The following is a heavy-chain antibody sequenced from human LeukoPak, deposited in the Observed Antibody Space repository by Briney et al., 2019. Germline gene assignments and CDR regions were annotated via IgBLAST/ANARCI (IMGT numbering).Heavy chain of an antibody. CDR3: ARDLPYYDILTGYYRDGYFDL. CDR1: GYSLSSGYY. CDR2: IYTSGST. Sequence: SETLSLTCTVSGYSLSSGYYWSWIRQPAGKGLEWIGRIYTSGSTNYNPSLKSRVTMSVDTSKNQFSLKLSSVTAADTAVYYCARDLPYYDILTGYYRDGYFDLWGRGTLVTVSS. J-gene: IGHJ2*01. D-gene: IGHD3-9*01. V-gene: IGHV4-4*07.